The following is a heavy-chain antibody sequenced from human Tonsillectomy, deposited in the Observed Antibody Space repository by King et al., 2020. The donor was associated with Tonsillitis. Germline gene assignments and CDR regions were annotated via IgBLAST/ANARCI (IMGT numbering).Heavy chain of an antibody. CDR3: ARVIYYYYYYMDV. J-gene: IGHJ6*03. V-gene: IGHV2-70*01. CDR1: WFSLSTSGMC. D-gene: IGHD2-21*01. Sequence: VTLKESGPALVKPTQTLTLTCTFSWFSLSTSGMCVSLIRQPPGKALEWLALLDWDDDKYYSTSLKTRLTISKDTSKNQVVLTMTNMDPVDTATYYCARVIYYYYYYMDVWGKGTTVTVSS. CDR2: LDWDDDK.